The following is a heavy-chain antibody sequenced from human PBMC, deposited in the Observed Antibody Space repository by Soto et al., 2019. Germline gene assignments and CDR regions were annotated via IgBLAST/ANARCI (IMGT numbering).Heavy chain of an antibody. V-gene: IGHV4-34*01. CDR1: GGSFSGYY. Sequence: QVQLQQWGAGLLKPSETLSLTCAVYGGSFSGYYWSWIRQPPGKGLEWIGEINHSGSTNYNPSLKSRVTISVDTSKNQFSLKLSSVTAADTAVYYCARRALRFHGAFDIWGQGTMVTVSS. CDR3: ARRALRFHGAFDI. D-gene: IGHD3-3*01. CDR2: INHSGST. J-gene: IGHJ3*02.